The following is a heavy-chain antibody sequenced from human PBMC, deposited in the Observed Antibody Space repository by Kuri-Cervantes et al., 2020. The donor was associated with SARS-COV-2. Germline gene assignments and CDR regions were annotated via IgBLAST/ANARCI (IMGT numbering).Heavy chain of an antibody. J-gene: IGHJ4*02. CDR3: AKFAKVLLWFGDHYYFDH. Sequence: GESLKISCAASGFTFSSYAMSWVRQAPGKGLEWVSVIYSGGSSTYYADSVKGRFTISRDNSKNTLYLQMNSLRAEDTAVYYCAKFAKVLLWFGDHYYFDHWGQGTLVTVSS. D-gene: IGHD3-10*01. CDR2: IYSGGSST. CDR1: GFTFSSYA. V-gene: IGHV3-23*03.